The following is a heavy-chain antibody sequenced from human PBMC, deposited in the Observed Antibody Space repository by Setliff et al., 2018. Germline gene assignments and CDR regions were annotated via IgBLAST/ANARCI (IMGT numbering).Heavy chain of an antibody. CDR2: INGGNGNT. Sequence: GPPVKVSCKASGYTFTNYALHWLRQAPGQRLEWMAYINGGNGNTHYSQKFRGRVTVTRDTSASTVFMELSTLRSEDTAVYYCARETYDILTGYTYWYFDRWGRGTLVTV. V-gene: IGHV1-3*01. CDR3: ARETYDILTGYTYWYFDR. D-gene: IGHD3-9*01. CDR1: GYTFTNYA. J-gene: IGHJ2*01.